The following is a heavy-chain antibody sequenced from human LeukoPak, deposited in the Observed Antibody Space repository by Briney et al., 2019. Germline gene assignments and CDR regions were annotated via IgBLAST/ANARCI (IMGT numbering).Heavy chain of an antibody. J-gene: IGHJ4*02. CDR3: AREVGGATWDY. D-gene: IGHD5-12*01. V-gene: IGHV4-30-2*01. Sequence: PSETLSLTCTVSGVSISSGGFYWSWLRQPPGKGLERIGYINLGGCTYYDPSLKSRVTISVDRSKNQFSLKLTSVTAADTAVYYCAREVGGATWDYWGQGTLVTVSS. CDR1: GVSISSGGFY. CDR2: INLGGCT.